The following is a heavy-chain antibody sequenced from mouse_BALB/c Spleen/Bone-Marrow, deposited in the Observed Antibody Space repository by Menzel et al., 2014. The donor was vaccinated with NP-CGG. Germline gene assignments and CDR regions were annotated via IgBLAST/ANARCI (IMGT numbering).Heavy chain of an antibody. J-gene: IGHJ3*01. V-gene: IGHV1S81*02. Sequence: QVQLQQSGAELVKPGASVKLSCKASGYTFTSYYMYWVKQRPGQGLEWIGEINPSNGGTNFNEKFKSKATLTVDKSSSTAYMQLSSLTSEDSAVYYCTREGDSPFAYWGQRDSGHCLC. CDR1: GYTFTSYY. D-gene: IGHD2-13*01. CDR2: INPSNGGT. CDR3: TREGDSPFAY.